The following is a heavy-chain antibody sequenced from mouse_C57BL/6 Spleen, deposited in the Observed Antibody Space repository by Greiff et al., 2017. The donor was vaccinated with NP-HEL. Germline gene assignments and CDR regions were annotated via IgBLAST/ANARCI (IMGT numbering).Heavy chain of an antibody. D-gene: IGHD1-1*01. Sequence: QVQLQQPGAELVKPGASVKMSCKASGYTFTSYWITWVKQRPGQGLEWIGDIYPGSGSTNYNEKFKSKATLTVDTSSSTAYMQLSSLTSEDSAFYYCAKGITTVVATYYYAMDYWGQGTSVTVSS. CDR3: AKGITTVVATYYYAMDY. CDR1: GYTFTSYW. V-gene: IGHV1-55*01. CDR2: IYPGSGST. J-gene: IGHJ4*01.